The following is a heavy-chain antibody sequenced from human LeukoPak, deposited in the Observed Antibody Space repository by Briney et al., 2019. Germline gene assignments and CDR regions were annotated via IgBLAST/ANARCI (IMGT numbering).Heavy chain of an antibody. CDR3: ARGYPLDWNYFDY. Sequence: GASVKVSCKASGYTFTSYYMHWVRQAPGQGLEWVGIINPSDSITTYAQKFQGRVTMTRDTSTSTVYTELSSLRSEDSAVYYCARGYPLDWNYFDYWGQGTLVTVSS. CDR2: INPSDSIT. D-gene: IGHD3/OR15-3a*01. CDR1: GYTFTSYY. J-gene: IGHJ4*02. V-gene: IGHV1-46*01.